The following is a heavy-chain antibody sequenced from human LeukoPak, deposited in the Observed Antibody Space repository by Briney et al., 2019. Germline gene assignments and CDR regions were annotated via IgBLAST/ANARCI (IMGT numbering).Heavy chain of an antibody. V-gene: IGHV3-7*01. Sequence: GGSLRLSCAASGFTFSNYWMSWVRQAPGKGLEYVANIKQDGSETYYVDSVKGRFTISRDNAKSSLYLQMNSLRVEDTAVYYCARDQGIMFFDNWGQGTLVTVFS. CDR2: IKQDGSET. D-gene: IGHD2-21*01. CDR3: ARDQGIMFFDN. CDR1: GFTFSNYW. J-gene: IGHJ4*02.